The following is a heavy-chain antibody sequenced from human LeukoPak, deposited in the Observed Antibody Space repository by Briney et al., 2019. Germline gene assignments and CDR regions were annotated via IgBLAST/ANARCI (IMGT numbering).Heavy chain of an antibody. Sequence: PSETLSLTCTVSGGSISSSSYYWAWIRQPPGKGLEYIGSYSGSTYYNPSLKSRVTISVDTSKKQFSLKLSSVTAADTAVYYCARSSYGAGSKPYWVDYWGQGALVTVSS. D-gene: IGHD3-10*01. CDR1: GGSISSSSYY. V-gene: IGHV4-39*01. J-gene: IGHJ4*02. CDR2: YSGST. CDR3: ARSSYGAGSKPYWVDY.